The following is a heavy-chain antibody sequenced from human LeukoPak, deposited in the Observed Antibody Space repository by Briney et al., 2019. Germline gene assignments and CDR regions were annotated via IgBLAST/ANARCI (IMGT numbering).Heavy chain of an antibody. V-gene: IGHV3-20*04. CDR2: INWSGGST. CDR3: ARDKGATNYYYYMDV. J-gene: IGHJ6*03. D-gene: IGHD1-26*01. CDR1: GFIFDDYG. Sequence: GGSLRLSCAASGFIFDDYGMSWVRQAPGKGLECVSGINWSGGSTGYADSVKGRFTISRDNAENSLYLQMNSLRAEDTALYYCARDKGATNYYYYMDVWGKGTTVTVSS.